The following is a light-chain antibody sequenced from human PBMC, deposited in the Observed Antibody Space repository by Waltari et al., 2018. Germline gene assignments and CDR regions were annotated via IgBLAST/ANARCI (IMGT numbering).Light chain of an antibody. CDR1: QSVSNNN. V-gene: IGKV3-20*01. J-gene: IGKJ4*01. Sequence: NVLTQSPGTLSLSPGERATLSCRASQSVSNNNLAWYQHQPGQAPRLLIYGASSRATGIPDRFSGSGSGTDFTLTISRLEPEDSAVYFCHLYGGARTFGGGTKVEIK. CDR3: HLYGGART. CDR2: GAS.